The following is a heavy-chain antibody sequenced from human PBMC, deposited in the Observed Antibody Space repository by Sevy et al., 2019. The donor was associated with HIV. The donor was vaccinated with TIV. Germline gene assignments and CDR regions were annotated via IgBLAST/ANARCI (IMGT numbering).Heavy chain of an antibody. D-gene: IGHD3-3*01. CDR2: IRSKAYGGTT. CDR3: TRAEIRFLEWLMDV. J-gene: IGHJ6*04. V-gene: IGHV3-49*04. CDR1: GFTFGDYA. Sequence: GGSLRLSCTASGFTFGDYAMSWVRQAPGKGLEWVGFIRSKAYGGTTEYAASVKGRFTISRDDSKSIAYLQMNSLKTEDTAVYYCTRAEIRFLEWLMDVWGKGTTVTVSS.